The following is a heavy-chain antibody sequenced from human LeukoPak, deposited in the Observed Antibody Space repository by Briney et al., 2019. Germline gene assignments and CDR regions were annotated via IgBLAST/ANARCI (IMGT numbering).Heavy chain of an antibody. V-gene: IGHV1-8*01. CDR2: MNPNSGNT. D-gene: IGHD3-22*01. CDR3: ARRGRYYDSSGYYYPLGY. Sequence: ASVKFSCKASGYTFTSYDINWVRQATGQGLEWMGWMNPNSGNTGYAQKFQGRVTMTRNTSISTAYMELSSLRSEDTAVYYCARRGRYYDSSGYYYPLGYWGQGTLVTVSS. CDR1: GYTFTSYD. J-gene: IGHJ4*02.